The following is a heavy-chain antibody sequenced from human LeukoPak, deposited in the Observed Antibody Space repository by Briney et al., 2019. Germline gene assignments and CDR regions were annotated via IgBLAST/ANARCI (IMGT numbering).Heavy chain of an antibody. J-gene: IGHJ4*02. D-gene: IGHD1-7*01. CDR1: GGSFSGYY. CDR2: INHSGST. Sequence: SETLSLTCAVYGGSFSGYYWSWIRQPPGNGLEWIGEINHSGSTNYNPSLKSRVTISVDTSKNQFSLKLSSVTAADTAVYYCASLPPNWNYLYWGQGTLVTVSS. CDR3: ASLPPNWNYLY. V-gene: IGHV4-34*01.